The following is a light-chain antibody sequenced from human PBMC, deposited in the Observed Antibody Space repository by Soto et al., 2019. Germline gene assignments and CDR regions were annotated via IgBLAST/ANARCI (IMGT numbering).Light chain of an antibody. CDR1: ENVISSY. J-gene: IGKJ4*01. CDR3: QQYDSSHLT. CDR2: ATS. Sequence: DNVLTQSPGTLSLSPGERATLSCRASENVISSYLAWYQQKPRQARSLLVYATSSRAAGIPDRFSGSGSGTDFTLTISRLEPEDFAVYYCQQYDSSHLTFGGGTKVEIK. V-gene: IGKV3-20*01.